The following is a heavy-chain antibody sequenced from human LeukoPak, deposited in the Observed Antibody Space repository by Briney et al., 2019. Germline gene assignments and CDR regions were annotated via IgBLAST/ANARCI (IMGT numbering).Heavy chain of an antibody. CDR1: GFTFDDYA. D-gene: IGHD3-22*01. V-gene: IGHV3-43*02. CDR2: ISGDGGST. CDR3: AKDRLRQYYYDSSGYYYYYYYMDV. Sequence: GGSLRLSCAASGFTFDDYAMHWVRHAPGKGLEWVSLISGDGGSTYYADSVKGRFTISRDNSKNSLYLQMNSLRTEDTALYYCAKDRLRQYYYDSSGYYYYYYYMDVWAKGPRSPSP. J-gene: IGHJ6*03.